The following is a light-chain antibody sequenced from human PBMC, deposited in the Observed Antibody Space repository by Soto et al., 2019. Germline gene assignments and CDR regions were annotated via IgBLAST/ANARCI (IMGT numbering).Light chain of an antibody. CDR2: GAS. CDR3: QQYIEWPS. CDR1: HSVSTR. Sequence: EIVMTQSPATLSVSPGERATLSCRASHSVSTRLAWYQQRPGQAPRLLIYGASTRAIGIPARFSGSGSGTDFTLTISSLQSEDLGFYYCQQYIEWPSFRPGTKVEIK. V-gene: IGKV3D-15*01. J-gene: IGKJ3*01.